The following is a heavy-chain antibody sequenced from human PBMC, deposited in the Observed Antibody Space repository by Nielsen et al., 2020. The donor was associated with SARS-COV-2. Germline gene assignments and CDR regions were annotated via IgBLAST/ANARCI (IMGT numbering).Heavy chain of an antibody. CDR2: INAGNGNT. J-gene: IGHJ6*02. Sequence: WVRQAPGQRLEWMGWINAGNGNTKYSQKFQGRVTMTRDTSTSTVYMELSSLGSEDTAVYYCARAYSSSWPYYYYYGMDVWGQGTTVTVSS. D-gene: IGHD6-13*01. CDR3: ARAYSSSWPYYYYYGMDV. V-gene: IGHV1-3*01.